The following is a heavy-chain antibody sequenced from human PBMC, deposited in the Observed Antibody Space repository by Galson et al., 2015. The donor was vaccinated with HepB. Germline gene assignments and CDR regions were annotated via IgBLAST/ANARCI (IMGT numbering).Heavy chain of an antibody. CDR2: IWYDGSNK. V-gene: IGHV3-33*01. Sequence: SLRLSCAASGFTFSSYGMHWVRQAPGKGLEWVAVIWYDGSNKYYADSVKGRFTISRDNSKNTLYLQMNSLRAEDTAVYYCARTPAGYCSSTSCYTLLYFDYWGQGTLVTVSS. J-gene: IGHJ4*02. D-gene: IGHD2-2*02. CDR3: ARTPAGYCSSTSCYTLLYFDY. CDR1: GFTFSSYG.